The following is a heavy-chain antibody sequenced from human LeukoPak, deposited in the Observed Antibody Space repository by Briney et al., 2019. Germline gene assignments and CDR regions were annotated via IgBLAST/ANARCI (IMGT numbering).Heavy chain of an antibody. CDR1: RFTFSSYW. D-gene: IGHD3-3*01. J-gene: IGHJ3*02. CDR3: AREGYEDAFDI. CDR2: IKTDGSRT. Sequence: GGSLRLSCAASRFTFSSYWMHWVRQAPGKGLVWVSRIKTDGSRTNYADSVKGRFTISRDNAKNTLYLQMNSLRAEDTAVYYCAREGYEDAFDIWGQGTMVTVSS. V-gene: IGHV3-74*01.